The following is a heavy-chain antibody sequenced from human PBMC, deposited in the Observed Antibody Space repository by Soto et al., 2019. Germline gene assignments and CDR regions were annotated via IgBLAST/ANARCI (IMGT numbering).Heavy chain of an antibody. CDR1: GGTFSTYI. J-gene: IGHJ3*01. CDR3: ARDRIPTRVEAFDL. CDR2: IIPIPDIT. V-gene: IGHV1-69*08. D-gene: IGHD2-15*01. Sequence: QVQLVQSGAEVRKPGSSVKVSCKAPGGTFSTYIISWVRQAPGQGLEWMGRIIPIPDITNYAQQFKCRVTITADSSTSTAYMELTSLKSEDMAVYYCARDRIPTRVEAFDLWRQGTLVTVSS.